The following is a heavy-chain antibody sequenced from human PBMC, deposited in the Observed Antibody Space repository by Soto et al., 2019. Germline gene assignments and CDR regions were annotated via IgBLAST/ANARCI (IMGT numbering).Heavy chain of an antibody. J-gene: IGHJ4*02. D-gene: IGHD6-19*01. Sequence: EVQLVESGGGLVQPGGSLRLSCAASGFIFNDHYFDWVRQAPGRGLEWVGRTKNKANSYITEYAASVKGRFTISRDESKNSVFLQMNSLRTADTAVYYCTTLYTSGHWGQGTLVTVSS. CDR1: GFIFNDHY. CDR2: TKNKANSYIT. CDR3: TTLYTSGH. V-gene: IGHV3-72*01.